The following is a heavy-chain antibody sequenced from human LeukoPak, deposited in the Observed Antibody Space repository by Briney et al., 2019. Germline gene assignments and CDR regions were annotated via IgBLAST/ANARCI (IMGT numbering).Heavy chain of an antibody. J-gene: IGHJ4*02. CDR2: IYYSGGT. CDR3: ASSYCSSTSCSLRY. CDR1: GGSISSGDYY. D-gene: IGHD2-2*01. Sequence: SQTLSLTCTVSGGSISSGDYYWSWIRQPPGKGLEWIGYIYYSGGTYYNPSLRSRVTISVDTSKNQFSLKLSSVTAADTAVYYCASSYCSSTSCSLRYWGQGTLVTVSS. V-gene: IGHV4-30-4*08.